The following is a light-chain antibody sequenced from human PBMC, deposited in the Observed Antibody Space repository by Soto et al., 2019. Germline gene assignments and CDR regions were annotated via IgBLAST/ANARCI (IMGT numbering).Light chain of an antibody. CDR2: DAS. V-gene: IGKV3-11*01. CDR1: QSVSSY. Sequence: EIVLTQSPATLSLSPGERATLSCRASQSVSSYLAWYQQKPGQAPRLLIYDASTMATGIPARFSGSGSGTEFTLTISSLEPEDFAVYYCQQRTNKFGTFGQGTKVEIK. CDR3: QQRTNKFGT. J-gene: IGKJ1*01.